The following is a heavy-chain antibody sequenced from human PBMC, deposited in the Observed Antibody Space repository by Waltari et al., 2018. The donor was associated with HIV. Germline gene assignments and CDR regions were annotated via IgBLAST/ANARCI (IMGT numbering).Heavy chain of an antibody. Sequence: QMQLQESVPGLVEPSETLSLTCTVSGGYISSYYWSWIRQHPGKGLEWIGYIYYSGSTNYNPSHKSRVTISVYTSKNQFSLKLSSVTAADTAVYYCARFIQSDAVDYWGQGPLVTVSS. J-gene: IGHJ4*02. CDR2: IYYSGST. CDR1: GGYISSYY. V-gene: IGHV4-59*01. D-gene: IGHD2-8*01. CDR3: ARFIQSDAVDY.